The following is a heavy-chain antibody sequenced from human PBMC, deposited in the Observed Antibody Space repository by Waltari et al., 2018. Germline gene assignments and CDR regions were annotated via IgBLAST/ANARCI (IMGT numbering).Heavy chain of an antibody. J-gene: IGHJ6*02. CDR3: ARALLGLTNRLDV. D-gene: IGHD4-17*01. Sequence: QVQLAQSGSELKEPGASVKVSCRTSGYTFTDYTINWVRQAPGQGLEWMGWINTKNGRPTYVQGFTGRFVFALDTSVSTTYLQSTGRKAEDTAGYFCARALLGLTNRLDVWGQGTTVTISS. CDR2: INTKNGRP. CDR1: GYTFTDYT. V-gene: IGHV7-4-1*02.